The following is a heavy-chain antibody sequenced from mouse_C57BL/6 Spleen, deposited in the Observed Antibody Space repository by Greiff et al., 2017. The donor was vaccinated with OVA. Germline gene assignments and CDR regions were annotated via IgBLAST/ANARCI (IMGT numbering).Heavy chain of an antibody. J-gene: IGHJ1*03. D-gene: IGHD2-4*01. CDR3: ARVSSYDYDWYFDV. CDR1: GYSITSGYD. Sequence: EVKVEESGPGMVKPSQSLSLTCTVTGYSITSGYDWHWIRHFPGNKLEWMGYISYSGSTNYNPSLKSRISITHDTSKNHFFLKLNSVTTEDTATYYCARVSSYDYDWYFDVWGTGTTVTVSS. CDR2: ISYSGST. V-gene: IGHV3-1*01.